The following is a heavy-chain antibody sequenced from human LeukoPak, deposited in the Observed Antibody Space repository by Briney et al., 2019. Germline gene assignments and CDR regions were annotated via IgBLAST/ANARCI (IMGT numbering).Heavy chain of an antibody. CDR2: IYYSGST. CDR1: GGSISSGDYY. Sequence: PSQTLSLTCTVSGGSISSGDYYWRWIRQPPGKGLEWIGYIYYSGSTYYNPSLKSRVTTSVDTSKNQFSLKLSSVTAADTAVYYCARGATIFGVVLPFFDYWGQGTLVTVSS. D-gene: IGHD3-3*01. J-gene: IGHJ4*02. V-gene: IGHV4-30-4*01. CDR3: ARGATIFGVVLPFFDY.